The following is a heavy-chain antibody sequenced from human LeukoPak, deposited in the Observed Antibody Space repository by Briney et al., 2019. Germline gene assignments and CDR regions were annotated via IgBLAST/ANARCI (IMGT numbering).Heavy chain of an antibody. CDR1: GGSTSSDY. Sequence: SETLSLTCTVSGGSTSSDYWSWIRQSPGKGLEWVGYVYNSGDTGKNPSLKSRVTILLDTSKNQCSLKLTSVSAADTAVYYCARLKLGAYFDLWGRGTLVTVSS. CDR3: ARLKLGAYFDL. V-gene: IGHV4-59*08. D-gene: IGHD3-16*01. CDR2: VYNSGDT. J-gene: IGHJ2*01.